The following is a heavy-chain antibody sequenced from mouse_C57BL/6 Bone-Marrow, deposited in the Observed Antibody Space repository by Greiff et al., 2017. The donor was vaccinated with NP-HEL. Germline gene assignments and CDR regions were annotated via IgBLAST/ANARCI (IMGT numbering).Heavy chain of an antibody. V-gene: IGHV14-4*01. Sequence: VQLKQSGAELVRPGASVKLSCTASGFNIKDDYMHWVKQRPEQGLEWIGWIDPENGDTEYASKFQGKATITADTSSNTAYLQLSSLTSEDTAVYYCTTWLGPFDYWGQGTTLTVSS. J-gene: IGHJ2*01. CDR1: GFNIKDDY. D-gene: IGHD3-3*01. CDR3: TTWLGPFDY. CDR2: IDPENGDT.